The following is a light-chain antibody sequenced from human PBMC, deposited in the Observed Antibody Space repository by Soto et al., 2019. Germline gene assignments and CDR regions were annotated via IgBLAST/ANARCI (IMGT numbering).Light chain of an antibody. V-gene: IGLV2-23*01. CDR1: SGYVGTYSL. CDR2: ERH. CDR3: CLYVGATTYV. Sequence: QSALAQPASVSGSPRQSITISCTGASGYVGTYSLVSCYPQLPAKPPEVLIYERHQRPSAVPDRFSGSTSVNTPSLTISVLQSDDEAVYFCCLYVGATTYVFGTGTTVTAL. J-gene: IGLJ1*01.